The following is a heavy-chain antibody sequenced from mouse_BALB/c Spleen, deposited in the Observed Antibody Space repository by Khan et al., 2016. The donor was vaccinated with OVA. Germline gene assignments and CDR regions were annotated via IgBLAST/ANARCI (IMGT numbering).Heavy chain of an antibody. CDR2: ISYSGST. J-gene: IGHJ4*01. D-gene: IGHD1-1*01. CDR1: GYSITTNYA. Sequence: EVQLQESGPGLVKPSQSLSLTCTVTGYSITTNYAWDWIRQFPGNKLEWMGYISYSGSTSYNQSLKSRISITRDTSKNQFFLQLNSVTTEDTATXDCARKNDYGYAVDYWGQGTSVTVSS. V-gene: IGHV3-2*02. CDR3: ARKNDYGYAVDY.